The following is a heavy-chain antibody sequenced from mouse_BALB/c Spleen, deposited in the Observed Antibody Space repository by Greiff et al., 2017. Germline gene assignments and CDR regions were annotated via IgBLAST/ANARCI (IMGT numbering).Heavy chain of an antibody. Sequence: EVQLVESGGGLVQPGGSRKLSCAASGFTFSSFGMHWVRQAPEKGLEWVAYISSGSSTIYYADTVKGRFTISRDNPKNTLFLQMTSLRSEDTAMCYCARLRGWAYAMDYWGQGTSVTVSS. J-gene: IGHJ4*01. CDR3: ARLRGWAYAMDY. D-gene: IGHD3-3*01. V-gene: IGHV5-17*02. CDR2: ISSGSSTI. CDR1: GFTFSSFG.